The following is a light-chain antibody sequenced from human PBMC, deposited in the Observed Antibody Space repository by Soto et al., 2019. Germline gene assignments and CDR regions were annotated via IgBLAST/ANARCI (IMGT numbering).Light chain of an antibody. CDR3: KQRSNWPPYT. Sequence: EIVLTQSPATLSLSPGERATLSCRASQSVSSYLAWYQQKPGQAPRLLIYDASNSATGIPARFSGSGSGTDFTLTISSLEPEDFAVYYCKQRSNWPPYTFGQGTKLEIK. CDR2: DAS. J-gene: IGKJ2*01. CDR1: QSVSSY. V-gene: IGKV3-11*01.